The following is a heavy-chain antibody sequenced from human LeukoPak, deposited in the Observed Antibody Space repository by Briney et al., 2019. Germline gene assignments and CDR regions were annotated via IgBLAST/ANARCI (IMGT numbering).Heavy chain of an antibody. CDR1: GGSISSSSYY. V-gene: IGHV4-39*01. Sequence: SETLSLTCTVSGGSISSSSYYWGWLRQPPGKGLEWIGSIYYSGSTYYNPSIKRRVTISVDTSKNQFSLKLSSVTAADTAAYYCARAPYGDPTNWYFDLWGRGTLVTVSS. D-gene: IGHD4-17*01. CDR3: ARAPYGDPTNWYFDL. CDR2: IYYSGST. J-gene: IGHJ2*01.